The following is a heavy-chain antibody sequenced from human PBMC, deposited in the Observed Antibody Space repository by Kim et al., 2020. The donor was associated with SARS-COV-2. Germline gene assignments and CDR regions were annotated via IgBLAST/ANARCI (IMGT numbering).Heavy chain of an antibody. CDR3: ARALTTVTGALSGGMDV. CDR1: GFSISSYA. CDR2: ISTNGGST. Sequence: GGSLRLSCAASGFSISSYAMHWVRQVPGKGLEYVSAISTNGGSTFYASSVKGRFTISRDSSKNMLFLQMGSLRVEDMAVYYCARALTTVTGALSGGMDVWGQGTTVTVSS. J-gene: IGHJ6*02. V-gene: IGHV3-64*01. D-gene: IGHD6-19*01.